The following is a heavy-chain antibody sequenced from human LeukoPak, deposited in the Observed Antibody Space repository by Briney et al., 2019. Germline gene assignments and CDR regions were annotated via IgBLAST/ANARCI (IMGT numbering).Heavy chain of an antibody. V-gene: IGHV3-21*01. CDR1: GFTFSSYS. CDR2: ISSGSSYI. J-gene: IGHJ5*02. D-gene: IGHD2-8*01. Sequence: GGSLRLSCAASGFTFSSYSMNWVRQAPGKGLEWVSSISSGSSYIYYADSVKGRFTISRDNGKNSLYLQMNSLRAEDTAVYYCARDGPKYCSNGVCYAPVDPWDQGTLVTVSS. CDR3: ARDGPKYCSNGVCYAPVDP.